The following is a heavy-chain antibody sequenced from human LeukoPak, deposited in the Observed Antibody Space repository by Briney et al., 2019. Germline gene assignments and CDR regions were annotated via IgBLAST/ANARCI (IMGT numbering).Heavy chain of an antibody. CDR3: AKERDSRGYFDY. CDR1: GFTFSTYA. CDR2: ISGSGGST. D-gene: IGHD3-22*01. Sequence: QPGRSLRLSCAVSGFTFSTYAMSWVRQAPGKGLEWVSAISGSGGSTYYADSVKGRFTISRDNSKDTLYLQMNSLRAEDTAVYYCAKERDSRGYFDYWGQGTLVTVSS. J-gene: IGHJ4*02. V-gene: IGHV3-23*01.